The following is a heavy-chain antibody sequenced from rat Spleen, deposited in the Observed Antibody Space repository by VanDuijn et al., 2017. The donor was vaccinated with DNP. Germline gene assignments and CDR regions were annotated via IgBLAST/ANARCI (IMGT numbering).Heavy chain of an antibody. CDR1: GFTFNNYW. CDR3: ATHTGEA. J-gene: IGHJ2*01. CDR2: ISTHGAST. V-gene: IGHV5-31*01. D-gene: IGHD4-1*01. Sequence: VQLVESGGDLVQPGRSLKLSCVAFGFTFNNYWMTWIRQVPGKGLEWVATISTHGASTYYRDSVRGRFTISRDNAESTLYLQMDSLRSEDTATYYCATHTGEAWGQGVMVTVSS.